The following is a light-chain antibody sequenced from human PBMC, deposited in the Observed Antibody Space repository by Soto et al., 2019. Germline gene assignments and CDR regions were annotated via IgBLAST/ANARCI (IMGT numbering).Light chain of an antibody. Sequence: QSALTQPGSVSGSPGQSITISCTGTNSDVGGYNYVSWYQQHPGKAPKLVIYEVSNRPSGVSNRFSASKSGNTASLTISGLQAEDEADYYCNSYTSSSTLVFGSGTKLTVL. CDR2: EVS. J-gene: IGLJ1*01. CDR1: NSDVGGYNY. CDR3: NSYTSSSTLV. V-gene: IGLV2-14*01.